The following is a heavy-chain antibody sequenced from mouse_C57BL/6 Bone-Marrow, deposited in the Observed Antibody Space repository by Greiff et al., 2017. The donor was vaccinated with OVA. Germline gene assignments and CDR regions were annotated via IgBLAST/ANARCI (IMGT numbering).Heavy chain of an antibody. D-gene: IGHD1-1*01. CDR1: GYTFTDYY. J-gene: IGHJ2*01. Sequence: QVQLQQSGAELVRPGASVKLSCKASGYTFTDYYINWVKQRPGQGLEWIARIYPGSGNTYYNEKFKGKATLTAEKSSSTAYMQLSSLTSEDSAVYFCARSDTTVVDLCDYWGQGTTLTVSS. V-gene: IGHV1-76*01. CDR2: IYPGSGNT. CDR3: ARSDTTVVDLCDY.